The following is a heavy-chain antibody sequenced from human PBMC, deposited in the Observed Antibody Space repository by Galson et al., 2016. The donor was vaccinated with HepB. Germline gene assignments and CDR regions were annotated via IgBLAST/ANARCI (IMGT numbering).Heavy chain of an antibody. CDR3: AKELGDSLGTDDYYFDL. J-gene: IGHJ2*01. D-gene: IGHD3-22*01. CDR2: ISGSGEIT. CDR1: GFTLSTYA. Sequence: SLRLSCAASGFTLSTYAMNWVRQAPAKGLEWVSGISGSGEITFYADSVKGRFTISRDNSQNTLYLQMNSLRAEDTAVYYCAKELGDSLGTDDYYFDLWGRGTLVTVSS. V-gene: IGHV3-23*01.